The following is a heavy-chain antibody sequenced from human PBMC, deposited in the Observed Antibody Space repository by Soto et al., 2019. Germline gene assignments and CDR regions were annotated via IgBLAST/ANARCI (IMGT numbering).Heavy chain of an antibody. J-gene: IGHJ4*02. CDR1: GYIFSDYA. V-gene: IGHV1-3*05. CDR2: INAGNGNT. D-gene: IGHD3-22*01. Sequence: QVQLVQSGAEERKPGASVKVSCKASGYIFSDYAFHWVRQAPGQRPEWVGWINAGNGNTKYLQKLKGRVTITGDTSASTAYMELSGLRSEDTAVYYCAKAGYDTSPFIDYWGQGTLVTVSS. CDR3: AKAGYDTSPFIDY.